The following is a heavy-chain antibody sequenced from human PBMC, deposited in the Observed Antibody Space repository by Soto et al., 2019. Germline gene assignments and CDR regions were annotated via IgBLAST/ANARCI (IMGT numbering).Heavy chain of an antibody. CDR2: ISYDGSNK. Sequence: PGGSLRLSCAASGFTFSSYGVHWVRQAPGKGLEWVAVISYDGSNKYYADSVKGRFTISRDNSKNTLYLQMNSLRAEDTAVYYCAKDSAAAGYGMDVWGQGTTVTVSS. J-gene: IGHJ6*02. CDR3: AKDSAAAGYGMDV. D-gene: IGHD2-15*01. CDR1: GFTFSSYG. V-gene: IGHV3-30*18.